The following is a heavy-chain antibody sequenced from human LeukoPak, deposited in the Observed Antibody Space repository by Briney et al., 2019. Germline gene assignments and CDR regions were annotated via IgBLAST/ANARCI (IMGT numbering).Heavy chain of an antibody. CDR2: ISAYNGNT. D-gene: IGHD2-2*01. V-gene: IGHV1-18*01. CDR3: ARGAGYCSSTSCYVFSVDYYYYGMDV. J-gene: IGHJ6*02. Sequence: GASVKVSRKASGYTFTSYGISWVRQAPGQGLEWMGWISAYNGNTNYAQKLQGRVTMTTDTSTSTAYMELRSLRSDDTAMYYCARGAGYCSSTSCYVFSVDYYYYGMDVWGQGTTVTVSS. CDR1: GYTFTSYG.